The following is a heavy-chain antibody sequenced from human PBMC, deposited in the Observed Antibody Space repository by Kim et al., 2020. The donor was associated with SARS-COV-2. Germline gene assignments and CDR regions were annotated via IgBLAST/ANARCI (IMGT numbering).Heavy chain of an antibody. CDR3: ARAYGSGSYPTPFDY. J-gene: IGHJ4*02. Sequence: KLQGRVTMTTDTSTSTAYMELRSLRSDDTAVYYCARAYGSGSYPTPFDYWGQGTLVTVSS. V-gene: IGHV1-18*01. D-gene: IGHD3-10*01.